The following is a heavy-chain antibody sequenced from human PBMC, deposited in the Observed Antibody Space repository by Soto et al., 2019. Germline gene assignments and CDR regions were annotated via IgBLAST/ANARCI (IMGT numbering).Heavy chain of an antibody. CDR2: IIPILGIA. D-gene: IGHD3-9*01. Sequence: GASVKVSCKASGGTFSSYTISWVRQAPGQGLEWMGGIIPILGIANYAQKFQGRVTITADKSTSTAYMELSSLRSEDTAVYYCARAHSPDIPKTWGEGTLVTSPQ. CDR3: ARAHSPDIPKT. CDR1: GGTFSSYT. J-gene: IGHJ5*02. V-gene: IGHV1-69*10.